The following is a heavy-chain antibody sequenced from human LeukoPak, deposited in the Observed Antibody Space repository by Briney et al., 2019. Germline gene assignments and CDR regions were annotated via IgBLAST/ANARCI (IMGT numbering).Heavy chain of an antibody. Sequence: GASVKVSCKASGYTFTSYGISWVRQAPGQGLEWMGWISAYNGNTNYAQKLQGRVTMTTDTPTSTAYMELRSLRSDDTAVYYCARVPPGPCYYDSSGYHDYWGQGTLVTVSS. J-gene: IGHJ4*02. D-gene: IGHD3-22*01. CDR1: GYTFTSYG. V-gene: IGHV1-18*01. CDR3: ARVPPGPCYYDSSGYHDY. CDR2: ISAYNGNT.